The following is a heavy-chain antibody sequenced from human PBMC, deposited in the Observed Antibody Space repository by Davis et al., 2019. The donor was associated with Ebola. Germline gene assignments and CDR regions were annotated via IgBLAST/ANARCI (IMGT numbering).Heavy chain of an antibody. D-gene: IGHD2-2*02. J-gene: IGHJ6*03. V-gene: IGHV4-59*02. CDR2: IHYSGHS. Sequence: PSETLSLTCTVSGGSVSSYYWNWIRQPPGKGLEWIGYIHYSGHSDYNPSLKSRVTMSVDTSKNQFSLNLSSVTAADTAVYYCAAIYGWAFGYYYLDVWGRGTTVTVSS. CDR3: AAIYGWAFGYYYLDV. CDR1: GGSVSSYY.